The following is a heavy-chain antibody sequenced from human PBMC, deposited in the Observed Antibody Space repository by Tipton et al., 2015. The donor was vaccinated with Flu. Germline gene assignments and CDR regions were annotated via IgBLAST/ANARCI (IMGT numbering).Heavy chain of an antibody. CDR2: VSGGGGTR. D-gene: IGHD3-9*01. V-gene: IGHV3-23*01. J-gene: IGHJ4*02. CDR1: GFTFSRYA. CDR3: ARGYDILTDGGGYFDY. Sequence: SLRLSCVASGFTFSRYAMSWVRQAPGKGLEWVSGVSGGGGTRYLADSVKGRFTISRDNIKNTLYLQMNSLRAEDTAVYYCARGYDILTDGGGYFDYWGQGTLVTVSS.